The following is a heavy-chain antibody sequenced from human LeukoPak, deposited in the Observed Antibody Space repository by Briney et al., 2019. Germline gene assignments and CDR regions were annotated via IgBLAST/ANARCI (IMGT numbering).Heavy chain of an antibody. CDR3: ARSYDFWSGYQFDY. CDR2: ISSSGSTI. D-gene: IGHD3-3*01. CDR1: GFTFSDYY. V-gene: IGHV3-11*04. Sequence: AGGSLRLSCAASGFTFSDYYMSWIRQAPGKGLEWVSYISSSGSTIYYADSVKGRFTISRDNAKNSLYLQMNSLRAEDTAVYYCARSYDFWSGYQFDYWGQGTLVTVSS. J-gene: IGHJ4*02.